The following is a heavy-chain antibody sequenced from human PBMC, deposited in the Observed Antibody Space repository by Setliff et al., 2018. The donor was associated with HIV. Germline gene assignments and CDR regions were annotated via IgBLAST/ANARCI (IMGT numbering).Heavy chain of an antibody. J-gene: IGHJ3*01. V-gene: IGHV1-69*10. CDR3: ASPHGYCPDGSCSLVGAFDF. D-gene: IGHD2-8*01. CDR2: IIPILGIA. Sequence: GASVKVSCKASGGTFSSYAINWVRQAPGQGLEWMGGIIPILGIANYAQKFQDRITITADESTSTAYMELSSLRSEDTAVYYCASPHGYCPDGSCSLVGAFDFWGQGTMVTVSS. CDR1: GGTFSSYA.